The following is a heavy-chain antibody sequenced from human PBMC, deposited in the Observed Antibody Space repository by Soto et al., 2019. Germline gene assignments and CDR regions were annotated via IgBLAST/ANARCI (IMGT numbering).Heavy chain of an antibody. CDR1: GFTFSSHG. Sequence: GGSLRLSCAASGFTFSSHGMHWVRQAPGKGLEWVAVIWYDGSNKYYADSVKGRFTISRDNSKNTLYLQMNSLRAEDTAVYYCARDLPGYDFWSGYYPARYYYYGMDVWGQGTTVTVSS. CDR2: IWYDGSNK. CDR3: ARDLPGYDFWSGYYPARYYYYGMDV. V-gene: IGHV3-33*01. J-gene: IGHJ6*02. D-gene: IGHD3-3*01.